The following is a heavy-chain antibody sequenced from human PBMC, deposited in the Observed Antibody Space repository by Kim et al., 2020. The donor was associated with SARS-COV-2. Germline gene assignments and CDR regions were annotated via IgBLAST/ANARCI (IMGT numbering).Heavy chain of an antibody. J-gene: IGHJ3*02. CDR2: SN. V-gene: IGHV4-31*02. Sequence: SNSHNPSQTSRVTISVNTSKNQFSLKLGSVTARTTAVYYCARVLIAAFDIWGQGTMVTVSS. CDR3: ARVLIAAFDI. D-gene: IGHD2-8*01.